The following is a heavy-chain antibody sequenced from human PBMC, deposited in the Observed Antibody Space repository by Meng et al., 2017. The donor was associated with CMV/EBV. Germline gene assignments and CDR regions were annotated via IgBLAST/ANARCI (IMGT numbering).Heavy chain of an antibody. CDR2: ISAYNGNT. J-gene: IGHJ6*02. CDR1: GYTFTSYG. D-gene: IGHD3-3*01. V-gene: IGHV1-18*01. Sequence: ASVNVSCKASGYTFTSYGISWVRQAPGQGLEWMGWISAYNGNTNYAQKLQGRVTMPTDTSTSTAYMELRSLRSDDTAVYYCARDLQLNLRFLEWLPLGGNYYYGMDVWGQGTTVTVSS. CDR3: ARDLQLNLRFLEWLPLGGNYYYGMDV.